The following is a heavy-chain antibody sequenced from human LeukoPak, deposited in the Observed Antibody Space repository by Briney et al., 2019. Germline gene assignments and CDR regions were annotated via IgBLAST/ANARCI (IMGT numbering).Heavy chain of an antibody. CDR3: AREVAGRIEY. CDR1: GLTFSRYS. D-gene: IGHD6-19*01. CDR2: ITGGGEKT. J-gene: IGHJ4*02. V-gene: IGHV3-23*01. Sequence: GESLRLSCAAPGLTFSRYSMNWVRQAPGKGLEGVSLITGGGEKTYYGDSVTGRFTISRDNSKNTVDLQMNSLRVEDTAVYFCAREVAGRIEYWGQGALVTVSS.